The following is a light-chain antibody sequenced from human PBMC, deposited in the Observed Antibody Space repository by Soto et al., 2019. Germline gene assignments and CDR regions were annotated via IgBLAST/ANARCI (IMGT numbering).Light chain of an antibody. CDR3: TSYTSSSTRV. V-gene: IGLV2-14*01. CDR2: EVS. J-gene: IGLJ1*01. CDR1: SSDVGGYTY. Sequence: QSALTQPASVSGSPGQSITISCTGTSSDVGGYTYVSWYQQHPGKAPKPMIFEVSNRPSGVSIRFSGSKSGNTASLTISGLQAEDEADYYCTSYTSSSTRVFGTGTKVTVL.